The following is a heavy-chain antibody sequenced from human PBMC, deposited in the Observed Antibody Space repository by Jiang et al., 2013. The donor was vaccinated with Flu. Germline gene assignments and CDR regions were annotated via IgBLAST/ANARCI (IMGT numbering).Heavy chain of an antibody. CDR1: GFTFSTYW. V-gene: IGHV3-7*01. J-gene: IGHJ3*02. Sequence: LVQPGGSLRLSCAASGFTFSTYWMAWARQAPGKGLEWVANIKGDGSRKSCLDSVEGRFTISRDNAKNSLYLQMSSLRAEDTAVYYCARDSNFHESSIWYDVLDMWGQGTMVTVSS. CDR2: IKGDGSRK. CDR3: ARDSNFHESSIWYDVLDM. D-gene: IGHD3-22*01.